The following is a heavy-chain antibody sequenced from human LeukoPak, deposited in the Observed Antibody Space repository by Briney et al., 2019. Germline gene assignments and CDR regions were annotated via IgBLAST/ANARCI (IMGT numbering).Heavy chain of an antibody. CDR1: GFIFSSYS. CDR2: ISSSSSTI. Sequence: GGSLRLSCVASGFIFSSYSMNWVRQAPGKGLEWVSYISSSSSTIYYADSVKGRFTISRDNSKNTLYLQMNSLRAEDTAVYYCAKVRTLVVRGVGAFDIWGQGTMVTVSS. D-gene: IGHD3-10*01. J-gene: IGHJ3*02. V-gene: IGHV3-48*01. CDR3: AKVRTLVVRGVGAFDI.